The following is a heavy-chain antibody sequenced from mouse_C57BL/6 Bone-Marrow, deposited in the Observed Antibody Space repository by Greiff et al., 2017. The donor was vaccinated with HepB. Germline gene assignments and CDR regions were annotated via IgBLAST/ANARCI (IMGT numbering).Heavy chain of an antibody. CDR1: EYEFPSHD. V-gene: IGHV5-2*03. D-gene: IGHD1-1*01. CDR3: ARRRYYGSSYDWYFDV. CDR2: INSDGGST. Sequence: EVMLVESGGGLVQPGESLKLSCESNEYEFPSHDMSWVRKTPEKRLELVAAINSDGGSTYYPDTMERRFIISRDNTKKTLYLQMSSLRSEDTALYYCARRRYYGSSYDWYFDVWGTGTTVTVSS. J-gene: IGHJ1*03.